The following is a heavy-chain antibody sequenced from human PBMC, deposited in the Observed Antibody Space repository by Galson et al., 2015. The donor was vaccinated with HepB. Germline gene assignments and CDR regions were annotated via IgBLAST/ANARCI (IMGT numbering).Heavy chain of an antibody. CDR3: ARDGVVLWFGELLDY. V-gene: IGHV3-21*01. J-gene: IGHJ4*02. Sequence: SLRLSCAASGFTFSSYSMNWVRQAPGKGLEWVSSISSSSSYIYYADSVKGRFTISRDNAKNSLYLQMNSLRAEDTAVYYCARDGVVLWFGELLDYWGQGTLVTVSS. CDR2: ISSSSSYI. CDR1: GFTFSSYS. D-gene: IGHD3-10*01.